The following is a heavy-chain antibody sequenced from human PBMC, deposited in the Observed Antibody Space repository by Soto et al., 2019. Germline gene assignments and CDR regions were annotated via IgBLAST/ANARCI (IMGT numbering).Heavy chain of an antibody. Sequence: EVQLLESGGGLVQPGGSLRLSCAASGFTFSSYAMSWVHQAPGKGLEWVSAISGSGGSTYYADSVKGRFTISRDNSKNTLYLQMNSLRAEDTAVYYCAKDLESSGWVDRFDYWGQGTLVTVSS. D-gene: IGHD6-19*01. CDR2: ISGSGGST. CDR1: GFTFSSYA. CDR3: AKDLESSGWVDRFDY. J-gene: IGHJ4*02. V-gene: IGHV3-23*01.